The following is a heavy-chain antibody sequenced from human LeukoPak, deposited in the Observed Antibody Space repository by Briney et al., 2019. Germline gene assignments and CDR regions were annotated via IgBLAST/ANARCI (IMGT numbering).Heavy chain of an antibody. Sequence: QSGGSLRLSCAASGFTFSSFTMHWVRQAPGKGLGWMAVISSDGSNKYYADSVKGRFTVSRDNSNNTLYLQMNSLRAEDTALYYCATTTGSGWSRPIDYWGQGTLVTVSS. CDR2: ISSDGSNK. J-gene: IGHJ4*02. CDR3: ATTTGSGWSRPIDY. V-gene: IGHV3-30-3*01. CDR1: GFTFSSFT. D-gene: IGHD6-19*01.